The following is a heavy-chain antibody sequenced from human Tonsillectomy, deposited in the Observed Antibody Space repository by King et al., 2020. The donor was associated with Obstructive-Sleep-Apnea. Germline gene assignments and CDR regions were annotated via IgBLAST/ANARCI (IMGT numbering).Heavy chain of an antibody. CDR1: GFTFSSYS. D-gene: IGHD3-22*01. J-gene: IGHJ4*01. CDR2: ISSSSSYI. CDR3: ARGPTYYDNSGYYMFDY. V-gene: IGHV3-21*01. Sequence: VQLVESGGGLVKPGGSLRLSCAVSGFTFSSYSMNWVRQAPGKGLEWVSSISSSSSYIYYADSVKGRFTISRDNAKNSLYLQMNSLRAEDTAVYYCARGPTYYDNSGYYMFDYWGHGTLVTVSS.